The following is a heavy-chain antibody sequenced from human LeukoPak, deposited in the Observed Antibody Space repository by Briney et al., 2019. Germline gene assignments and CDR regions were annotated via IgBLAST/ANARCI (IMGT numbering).Heavy chain of an antibody. J-gene: IGHJ6*03. CDR2: INYSGDT. Sequence: SETLSLTCGVHGDSFSGPYWSWIRQSPGKGLEWIAEINYSGDTKYNPSLQSRLTVSVDTSRNEFSLTLTSVTAADTAVYYCSRGFLRYDWTDPDVRAFYSYYYMDVWGKGTAVTVSS. V-gene: IGHV4-34*01. CDR3: SRGFLRYDWTDPDVRAFYSYYYMDV. CDR1: GDSFSGPY. D-gene: IGHD1-20*01.